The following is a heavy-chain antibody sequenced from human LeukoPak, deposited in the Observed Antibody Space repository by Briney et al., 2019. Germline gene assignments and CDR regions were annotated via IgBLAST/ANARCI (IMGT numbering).Heavy chain of an antibody. Sequence: GGSLRLSCAASGFTFSSYWMSWVRQAPGKGLEWVANIKQDGSEKCYVDSVKGRFTISRDNAKNSLYLQMNSLRAEDTAVYYCARAHYGDDYYFDYWGQGTLVTVSS. CDR3: ARAHYGDDYYFDY. CDR1: GFTFSSYW. D-gene: IGHD4-17*01. J-gene: IGHJ4*02. V-gene: IGHV3-7*01. CDR2: IKQDGSEK.